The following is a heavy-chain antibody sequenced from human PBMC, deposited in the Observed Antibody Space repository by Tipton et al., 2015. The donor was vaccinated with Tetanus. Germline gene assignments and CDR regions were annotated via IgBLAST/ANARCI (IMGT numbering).Heavy chain of an antibody. CDR2: ISYSSTSI. V-gene: IGHV3-48*02. J-gene: IGHJ5*01. Sequence: SLRLSCAGSGFSFRDFGMNWVRQAPGKGLEWILYISYSSTSIYYADSVKGRFAVSRDNAKNSLYLQMNTLRDDDTAVYYCARRGEARANWFDSWGQGTLVTVSS. CDR3: ARRGEARANWFDS. CDR1: GFSFRDFG.